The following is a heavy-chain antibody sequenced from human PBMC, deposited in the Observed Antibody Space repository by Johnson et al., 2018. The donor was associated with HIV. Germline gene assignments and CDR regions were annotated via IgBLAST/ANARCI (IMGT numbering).Heavy chain of an antibody. CDR2: ISSSGDTT. V-gene: IGHV3-11*04. D-gene: IGHD1-26*01. Sequence: QVQLVESGGDLVKPGGSLRLSCAASGFIFSDYCMSWIRQAPGKGLEWVSYISSSGDTTYYADSVKGRFTISRDIAENSLYLQMNSLRAEDTAVYYCARDGKVGATPRRAFDIWGQGTMVTVSS. CDR1: GFIFSDYC. J-gene: IGHJ3*02. CDR3: ARDGKVGATPRRAFDI.